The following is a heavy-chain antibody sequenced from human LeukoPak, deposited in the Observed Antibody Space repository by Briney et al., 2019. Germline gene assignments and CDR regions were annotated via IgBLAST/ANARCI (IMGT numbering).Heavy chain of an antibody. D-gene: IGHD1-1*01. Sequence: GGSLRLSCAASGFTFSSYGMHWVRQAPGKGLEWVAVISYDGSNKYYADSVKGRFTISRDNSKNTLYLQMNSLRAEDTAVYCCAKDLTTGTLSFDYWGQGTLVTVSS. J-gene: IGHJ4*02. CDR3: AKDLTTGTLSFDY. CDR1: GFTFSSYG. V-gene: IGHV3-30*18. CDR2: ISYDGSNK.